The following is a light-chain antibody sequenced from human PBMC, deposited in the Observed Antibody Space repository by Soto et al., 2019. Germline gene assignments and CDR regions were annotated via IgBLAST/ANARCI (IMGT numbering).Light chain of an antibody. V-gene: IGLV2-14*01. CDR2: DVS. CDR1: SSDVGGYNY. CDR3: SSYTSSSTGV. J-gene: IGLJ1*01. Sequence: QSVLTQPASVSGSPGQSITISCTGTSSDVGGYNYVSWYQQHPGKAPKLMIYDVSNRPSGVSNRFSGSKSGNTASLTISGLQADDEADYYCSSYTSSSTGVFGTGTNVTVL.